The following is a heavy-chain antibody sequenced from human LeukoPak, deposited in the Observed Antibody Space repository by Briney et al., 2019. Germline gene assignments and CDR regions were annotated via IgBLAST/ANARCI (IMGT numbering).Heavy chain of an antibody. D-gene: IGHD3-10*01. V-gene: IGHV3-21*01. Sequence: GGSLRLSCAASGFTFSSYSMNWVRQAPGKGLEWVSSISSSSSYIYYADSVKGRFTISRDDAKNSLYLQMNSLRAEDTAVYYCARDYFESITMVRGYFQHWGQGTLVTVSS. J-gene: IGHJ1*01. CDR1: GFTFSSYS. CDR2: ISSSSSYI. CDR3: ARDYFESITMVRGYFQH.